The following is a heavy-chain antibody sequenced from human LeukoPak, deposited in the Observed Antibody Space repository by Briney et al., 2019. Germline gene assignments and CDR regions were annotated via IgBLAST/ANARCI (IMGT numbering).Heavy chain of an antibody. CDR3: AHQLNLLSSGWYDY. J-gene: IGHJ4*02. CDR2: IYWDDDK. D-gene: IGHD6-19*01. CDR1: GFSLSTSGVG. V-gene: IGHV2-5*02. Sequence: SGPTLVKPTQTLTLTCTFSGFSLSTSGVGVGWIRQPPGKALEWLALIYWDDDKRYSPSLKSRLTITKDTSKSQVVLTMTNMDPVDTATYYCAHQLNLLSSGWYDYWGQGALVTVSS.